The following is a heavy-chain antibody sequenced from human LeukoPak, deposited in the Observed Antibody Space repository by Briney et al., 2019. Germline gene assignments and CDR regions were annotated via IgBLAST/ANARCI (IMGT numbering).Heavy chain of an antibody. Sequence: GASVKVSCKASGYTFTSYAMHWVRQAPGQRLEWMGWINAGNGNTKYSQKFQGRVTITRDTSASTAYMELSSLRSEDTAVYYCARGPLRIMIFGVVTAPPFDPWGQGTLVTVSS. V-gene: IGHV1-3*01. CDR3: ARGPLRIMIFGVVTAPPFDP. CDR1: GYTFTSYA. CDR2: INAGNGNT. D-gene: IGHD3-3*01. J-gene: IGHJ5*02.